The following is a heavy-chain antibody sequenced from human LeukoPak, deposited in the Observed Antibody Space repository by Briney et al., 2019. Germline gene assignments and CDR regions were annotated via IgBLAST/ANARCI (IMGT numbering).Heavy chain of an antibody. CDR3: ARAIKAYYYDSSDYYSYGYYFDY. CDR1: GGSISSYY. J-gene: IGHJ4*02. CDR2: IYYSGST. V-gene: IGHV4-59*01. Sequence: SETLSLTCTVSGGSISSYYWNWIRQPPGKGLEWIGYIYYSGSTNYNPSLKSRVTISVGTSKNQFSLKLSSVTAADTAVYYCARAIKAYYYDSSDYYSYGYYFDYWGQGTLVTVSS. D-gene: IGHD3-22*01.